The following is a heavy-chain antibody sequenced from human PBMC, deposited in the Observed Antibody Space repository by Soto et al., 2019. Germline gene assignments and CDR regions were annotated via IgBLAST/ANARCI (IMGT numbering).Heavy chain of an antibody. D-gene: IGHD3-10*01. CDR2: ISAYNGNT. J-gene: IGHJ4*02. Sequence: GASVKVSCKASGYTFTSYGISWVRQAPGQGLEWMGWISAYNGNTNYAQKLQGRVTMTTDTSTSTAYMELRSLRSDDTAVYYCARDIKVSGLWARSSPFDYWGQGTLVTVSS. V-gene: IGHV1-18*01. CDR3: ARDIKVSGLWARSSPFDY. CDR1: GYTFTSYG.